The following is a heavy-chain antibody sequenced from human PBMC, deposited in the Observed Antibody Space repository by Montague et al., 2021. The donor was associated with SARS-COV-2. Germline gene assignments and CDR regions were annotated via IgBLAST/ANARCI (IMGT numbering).Heavy chain of an antibody. CDR1: GFTFSFYA. CDR2: ISSDDGSNK. D-gene: IGHD3-3*01. Sequence: SLRLSCATSGFTFSFYAMHWVRQAPGKGLEWVSLISSDDGSNKYXADSVKGRFTISRDNSNYTLYLEMNSLRPEDTAVYFCARDPRSGSYFYYYGMDVWGQGATVTVSS. CDR3: ARDPRSGSYFYYYGMDV. J-gene: IGHJ6*02. V-gene: IGHV3-30*04.